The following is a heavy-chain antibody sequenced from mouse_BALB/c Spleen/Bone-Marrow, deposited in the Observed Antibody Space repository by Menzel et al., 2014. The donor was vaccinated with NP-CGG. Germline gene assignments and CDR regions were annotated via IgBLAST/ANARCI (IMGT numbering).Heavy chain of an antibody. V-gene: IGHV1S127*01. CDR2: IDPSDSYT. CDR3: TRGDYDWYFDV. CDR1: GYTFTSYW. Sequence: QVQLQQPGAELVKPGASVKMSCKASGYTFTSYWMHWVKQRPGQGLEWIGVIDPSDSYTSYNQKFKGKATLTVDTSSSTAYTQLSSLTSEGSAVYYWTRGDYDWYFDVWGAGTPVTVSS. D-gene: IGHD2-4*01. J-gene: IGHJ1*01.